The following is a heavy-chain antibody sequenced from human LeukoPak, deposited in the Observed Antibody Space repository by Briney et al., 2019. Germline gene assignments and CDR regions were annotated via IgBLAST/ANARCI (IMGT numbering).Heavy chain of an antibody. V-gene: IGHV3-66*01. CDR2: IYSGGST. CDR3: ARARKFGDEDYFDY. D-gene: IGHD3-10*01. Sequence: GGSLRLSCAASGFTVSSNYMSWVRQAPGKGLEWVSVIYSGGSTYYADSVKGRSTISRDNSKNTLYLQMNSLRAEDTAVYYCARARKFGDEDYFDYWGQGTLVTVSS. CDR1: GFTVSSNY. J-gene: IGHJ4*02.